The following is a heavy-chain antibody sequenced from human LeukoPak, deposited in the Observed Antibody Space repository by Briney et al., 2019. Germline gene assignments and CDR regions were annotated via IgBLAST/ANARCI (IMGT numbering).Heavy chain of an antibody. J-gene: IGHJ5*02. CDR2: LSWNSGSI. D-gene: IGHD3-10*01. CDR3: ARDSYQDYYGRFDP. V-gene: IGHV3-9*01. CDR1: GFTFDDYA. Sequence: GGSLRLSCAASGFTFDDYAMHWVRQAPGQGLEWVSGLSWNSGSIGYADSVNGRFTISRDNSENTLYLQMNGLTAEDTAMYYCARDSYQDYYGRFDPWGQGTLVIVSS.